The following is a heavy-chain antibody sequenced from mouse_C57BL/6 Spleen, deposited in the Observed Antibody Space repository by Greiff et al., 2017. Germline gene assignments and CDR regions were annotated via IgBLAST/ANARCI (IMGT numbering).Heavy chain of an antibody. V-gene: IGHV1-52*01. CDR1: GYTFTSYW. D-gene: IGHD2-1*01. CDR3: ARSFYYGNLYYFDY. J-gene: IGHJ2*01. CDR2: IDPSDSET. Sequence: VQLQQPGAELVRPGSSVKLSCKASGYTFTSYWMHWVKQRPIQGLEWIGNIDPSDSETHYNQKFKDKATLTVDKSSSTAYMQLSSLTSEDSAVYYCARSFYYGNLYYFDYWGQGTTLTVSS.